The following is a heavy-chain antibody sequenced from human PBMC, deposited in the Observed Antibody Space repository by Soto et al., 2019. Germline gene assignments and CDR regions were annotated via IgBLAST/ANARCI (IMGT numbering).Heavy chain of an antibody. CDR1: GGSISSSSYY. J-gene: IGHJ4*02. CDR2: IYYSGST. D-gene: IGHD6-19*01. Sequence: PSETLSLTCTVSGGSISSSSYYWGWIRQPPGKGLEWIGSIYYSGSTYYNPSLKSRVTISVDTSKNQFSLKLSSVTAADTAVYYCARQARYSSGWFYFDYWGQGTPVTVSS. V-gene: IGHV4-39*01. CDR3: ARQARYSSGWFYFDY.